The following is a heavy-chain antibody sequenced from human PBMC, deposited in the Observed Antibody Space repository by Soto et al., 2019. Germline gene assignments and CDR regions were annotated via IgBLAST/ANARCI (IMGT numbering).Heavy chain of an antibody. CDR1: GYTFTGYY. Sequence: ASVKVSCKASGYTFTGYYMHWVRQAPGQGLEWMGWINPNSGGTNYAQKFQGWVTMTRDTSISTAYMELSRLRSDDTAVYYCAVLGYYGSGSYYNPYYFDYWGQGTPVTVSS. CDR3: AVLGYYGSGSYYNPYYFDY. V-gene: IGHV1-2*04. D-gene: IGHD3-10*01. CDR2: INPNSGGT. J-gene: IGHJ4*02.